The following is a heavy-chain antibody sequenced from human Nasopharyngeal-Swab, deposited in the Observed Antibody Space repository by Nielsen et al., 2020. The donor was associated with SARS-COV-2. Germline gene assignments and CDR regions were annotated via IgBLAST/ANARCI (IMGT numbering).Heavy chain of an antibody. CDR3: ARDGDGYNTH. J-gene: IGHJ4*02. CDR2: ISSSSSYI. D-gene: IGHD5-24*01. V-gene: IGHV3-21*01. Sequence: GESLKISCAASGFTFSSYDMNWVRQAPGKGLEWVSSISSSSSYIYYADSVKGRFTISRDNAKNSLYLQMNSLRAEDTAVYYCARDGDGYNTHWGQGTLVTVSS. CDR1: GFTFSSYD.